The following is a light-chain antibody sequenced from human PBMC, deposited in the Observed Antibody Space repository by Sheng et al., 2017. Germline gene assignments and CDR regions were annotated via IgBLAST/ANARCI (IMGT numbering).Light chain of an antibody. Sequence: DIQMTQSPSSLSASVGDRVTITCRASQSISSYLNWYQQKPGKAPKVLIFTASSLQSGVPSRFSGSGSGTDFTLTISSLQPEDFATYYCQESYSTPPTFGQGT. CDR1: QSISSY. CDR3: QESYSTPPT. J-gene: IGKJ1*01. CDR2: TAS. V-gene: IGKV1-39*01.